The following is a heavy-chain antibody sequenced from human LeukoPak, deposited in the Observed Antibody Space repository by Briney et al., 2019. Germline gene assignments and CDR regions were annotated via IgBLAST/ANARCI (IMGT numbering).Heavy chain of an antibody. Sequence: PSETLSLTCTASGGSFSSTTYYWGWIRQPPGKGLEWIGTIYYSGSTYYNPSVKSRVTLSLDTSKNQLSLKLSSVTAADTAVYYCARLSHYSDSSGYYLGSYYFDYWGQGTLVTVSS. CDR1: GGSFSSTTYY. J-gene: IGHJ4*02. CDR3: ARLSHYSDSSGYYLGSYYFDY. D-gene: IGHD3-22*01. V-gene: IGHV4-39*01. CDR2: IYYSGST.